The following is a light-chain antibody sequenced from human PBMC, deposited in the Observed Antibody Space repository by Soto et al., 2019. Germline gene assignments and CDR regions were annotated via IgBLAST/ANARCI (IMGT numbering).Light chain of an antibody. V-gene: IGLV2-14*01. CDR1: SSDVGSYNY. J-gene: IGLJ1*01. CDR3: SSFTSSSTGFFV. Sequence: QSALPQPASVSGSPGQSITISCTGTSSDVGSYNYVSWYQHHPGKAPKLMISEVSNRPSGVSNRFSGSKSGNTASLTISGLQTEDEADYYCSSFTSSSTGFFVFGTGTKVTVL. CDR2: EVS.